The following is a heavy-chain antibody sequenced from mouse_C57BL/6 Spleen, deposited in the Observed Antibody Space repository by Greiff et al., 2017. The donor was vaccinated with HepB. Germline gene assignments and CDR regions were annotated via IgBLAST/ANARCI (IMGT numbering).Heavy chain of an antibody. CDR3: ARGAGTDPPDY. Sequence: QVQLQQPGAELVMPGASVKLSCKASGYTFTSYWMHWVKQRPGQGLEWIGEIDPSDSYTNYNQKFKGKSTLTVDKSSSTAYMQLSSLTSEDSAVYYGARGAGTDPPDYWGQGTTLTVSS. CDR1: GYTFTSYW. J-gene: IGHJ2*01. D-gene: IGHD4-1*01. V-gene: IGHV1-69*01. CDR2: IDPSDSYT.